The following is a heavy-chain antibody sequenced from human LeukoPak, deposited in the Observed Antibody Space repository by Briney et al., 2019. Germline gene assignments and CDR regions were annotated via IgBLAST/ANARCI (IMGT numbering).Heavy chain of an antibody. CDR1: GYTFTNYD. J-gene: IGHJ4*02. CDR2: MNPNNGNA. CDR3: ARTPTIFGVVDFDY. V-gene: IGHV1-8*01. D-gene: IGHD3-3*01. Sequence: GASVTVSCKASGYTFTNYDINWVRQATGQGLEWMGWMNPNNGNAGYAQKFQDKVTMTRDTSISTAYMELSSLRSDDTAVYYCARTPTIFGVVDFDYWGQGTLVTVSS.